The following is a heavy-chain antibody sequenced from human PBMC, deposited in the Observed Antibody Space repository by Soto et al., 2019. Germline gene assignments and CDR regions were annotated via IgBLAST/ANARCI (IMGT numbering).Heavy chain of an antibody. CDR2: IGTAGDT. CDR3: AKSARWLQSRYLDL. CDR1: GFTLRNYD. V-gene: IGHV3-13*01. J-gene: IGHJ2*01. D-gene: IGHD5-12*01. Sequence: EVQLVESGGGLVQPGGSLRLSCAASGFTLRNYDMHWVRQPTGKGLEWVSAIGTAGDTYYPDSVKGRFTISRETAKNSLYLQMNSLRAGDTAVYYCAKSARWLQSRYLDLWGRGTLVTVSS.